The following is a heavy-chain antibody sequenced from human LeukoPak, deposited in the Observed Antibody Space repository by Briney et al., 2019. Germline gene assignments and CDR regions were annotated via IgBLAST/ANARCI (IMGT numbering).Heavy chain of an antibody. J-gene: IGHJ6*04. Sequence: ASVKVSCKASGYTFTSYGISWVRQAPGQGLEWMGWISAYNGKTNYAQKLQGGVTMTTDTSTSTAYTELRSLRSDDTAVYYCARDTPYVVVVPAAIVSSSYGIDVWGKGTTVTVSS. CDR1: GYTFTSYG. D-gene: IGHD2-2*01. CDR2: ISAYNGKT. CDR3: ARDTPYVVVVPAAIVSSSYGIDV. V-gene: IGHV1-18*04.